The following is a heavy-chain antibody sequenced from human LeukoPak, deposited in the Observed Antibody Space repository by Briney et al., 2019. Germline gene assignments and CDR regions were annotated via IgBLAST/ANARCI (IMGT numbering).Heavy chain of an antibody. CDR2: INHSGST. V-gene: IGHV4-34*01. CDR3: ARLPPPRFGVVIRPHLKDY. CDR1: GGSFSGYY. J-gene: IGHJ4*02. Sequence: SETLSLTCAVYGGSFSGYYWSWIRQPPGKGLEWIGEINHSGSTNYNPSLKSRVTISVDTSKNQFSLKLSSVTAADTAVYYCARLPPPRFGVVIRPHLKDYWGQGTLVTVSS. D-gene: IGHD3-3*01.